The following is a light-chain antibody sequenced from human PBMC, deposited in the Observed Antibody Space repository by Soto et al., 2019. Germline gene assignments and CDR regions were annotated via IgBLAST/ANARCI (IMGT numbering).Light chain of an antibody. CDR1: SSNIGSNT. CDR2: SNN. V-gene: IGLV1-44*01. J-gene: IGLJ2*01. Sequence: QSVLTQPPSASGTPGQRVTISCSGSSSNIGSNTVNWYQQLPGTAPKVLIYSNNQRPSGVPDRFSGSKSGTSASLAISGLQSEDEAEYYCAAWDDSQNVVLFGGGTKLTVL. CDR3: AAWDDSQNVVL.